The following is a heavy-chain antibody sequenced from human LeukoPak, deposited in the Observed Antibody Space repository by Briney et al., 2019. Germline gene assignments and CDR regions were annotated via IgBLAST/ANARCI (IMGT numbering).Heavy chain of an antibody. V-gene: IGHV1-46*01. Sequence: GASVKVSCKASGYTFTSYYMHWVRQAPGQGLEWMGIINPSGGSTSYAQKFQGRVTMTRDTSTSTVYMELSSLRSDDTAVYYCARDLGWEQLGTQDAFDIWGQGTMVTVSS. J-gene: IGHJ3*02. D-gene: IGHD1-26*01. CDR1: GYTFTSYY. CDR3: ARDLGWEQLGTQDAFDI. CDR2: INPSGGST.